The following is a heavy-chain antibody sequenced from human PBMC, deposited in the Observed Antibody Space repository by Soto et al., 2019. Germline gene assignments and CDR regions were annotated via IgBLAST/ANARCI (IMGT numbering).Heavy chain of an antibody. J-gene: IGHJ4*02. V-gene: IGHV4-28*01. CDR1: GYSISSSNW. CDR3: ARREIQGPIDY. Sequence: QVQLQESGPGLVKPSDTLSLTCAVSGYSISSSNWWGWIRQPPGKGLEWIGYIYYSGTTYYNPSLKRXXTXSXXPSTNPLSLKLTSVTAVGTAGYYCARREIQGPIDYWGQGTLVTVSS. D-gene: IGHD1-26*01. CDR2: IYYSGTT.